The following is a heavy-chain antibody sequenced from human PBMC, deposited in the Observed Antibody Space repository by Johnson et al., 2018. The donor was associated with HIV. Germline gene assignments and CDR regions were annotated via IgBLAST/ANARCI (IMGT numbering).Heavy chain of an antibody. V-gene: IGHV3-13*01. CDR3: ATPLAHYDSSAYGGGAFDI. D-gene: IGHD3-22*01. CDR1: GFTFSSYD. CDR2: IGTAGDT. J-gene: IGHJ3*02. Sequence: VQLVESGGGVVQPGRSLRLSCAASGFTFSSYDMHWVRQATGKGLEWVSAIGTAGDTYYPGSVKGRFTISRENAKNSLYLQMNSLRAEDTAVYYCATPLAHYDSSAYGGGAFDIWGQGTMVTVSS.